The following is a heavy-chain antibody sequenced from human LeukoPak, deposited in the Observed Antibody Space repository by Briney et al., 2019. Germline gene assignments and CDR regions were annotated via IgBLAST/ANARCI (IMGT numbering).Heavy chain of an antibody. Sequence: GASVKVSCKASGGTFSSYAISWVRQAPGQGLEWMGRIIPILGIANYAQKFQGRVTITADKSTSTAYMELSSLTSEDTAIYYCATETPPSGSFSVYYNSWGQGTLVTVSS. CDR1: GGTFSSYA. J-gene: IGHJ4*02. CDR3: ATETPPSGSFSVYYNS. V-gene: IGHV1-69*04. CDR2: IIPILGIA. D-gene: IGHD3-9*01.